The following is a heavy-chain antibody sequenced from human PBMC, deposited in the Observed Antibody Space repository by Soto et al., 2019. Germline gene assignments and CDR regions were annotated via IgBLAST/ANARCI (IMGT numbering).Heavy chain of an antibody. J-gene: IGHJ6*02. CDR2: IIPIFGTA. CDR1: GGSFSSYA. Sequence: SVKVSCKASGGSFSSYAISWVRQAPGQGLEWMGGIIPIFGTANYAQKFQGRVTITADESTSTAYMELSSLRSEDTAVYYCARDLGYCSSTSCYTTFLYYYGMDVWGQGTTVTVSS. V-gene: IGHV1-69*13. CDR3: ARDLGYCSSTSCYTTFLYYYGMDV. D-gene: IGHD2-2*02.